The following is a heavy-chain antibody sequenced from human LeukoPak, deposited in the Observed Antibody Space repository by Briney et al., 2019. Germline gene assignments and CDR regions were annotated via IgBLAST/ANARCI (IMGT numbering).Heavy chain of an antibody. D-gene: IGHD2-15*01. J-gene: IGHJ6*04. CDR1: GGSINSGNYY. Sequence: SETLSLTCTVSGGSINSGNYYWSWIRQPPGKGLEWIGYIYYSGSAYYNPSLKSRVTISVDTSKNQFSLGLSSVTAADTAVYYCAIDVGYCSGGSCFRGYYGMDVWGKGTTVTVSS. V-gene: IGHV4-30-4*01. CDR2: IYYSGSA. CDR3: AIDVGYCSGGSCFRGYYGMDV.